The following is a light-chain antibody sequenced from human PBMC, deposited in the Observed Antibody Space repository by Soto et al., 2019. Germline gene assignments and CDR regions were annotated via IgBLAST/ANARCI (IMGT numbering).Light chain of an antibody. CDR3: QQYNSHWT. Sequence: DIKMTQSPSTLSASVGDRVTITCRASQSISSWLAWYQQKPGKAPKLLIYKASSLESGVPSRFSGSGSGTEFTLTISSLQPDDFATYYCQQYNSHWTFGQGTKVGIK. CDR1: QSISSW. V-gene: IGKV1-5*03. CDR2: KAS. J-gene: IGKJ1*01.